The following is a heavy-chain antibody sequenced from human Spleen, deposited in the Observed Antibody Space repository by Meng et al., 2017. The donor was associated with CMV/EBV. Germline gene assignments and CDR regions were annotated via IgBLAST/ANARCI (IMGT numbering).Heavy chain of an antibody. J-gene: IGHJ5*02. Sequence: VSVVGSGVGLVKPGGSLRLSCAALGFTFSDYYMSWIRQAQGKGLEWVSYISSSSSYTNYADSVKGRFTISRDNAKNSLYLQMNSLRAEDTAVYYCARVVTRWFDPWGQGTLVTVSS. CDR3: ARVVTRWFDP. V-gene: IGHV3-11*05. D-gene: IGHD4-23*01. CDR2: ISSSSSYT. CDR1: GFTFSDYY.